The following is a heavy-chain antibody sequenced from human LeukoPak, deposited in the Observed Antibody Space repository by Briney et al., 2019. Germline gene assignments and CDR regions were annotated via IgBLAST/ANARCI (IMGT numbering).Heavy chain of an antibody. CDR2: IYYSGST. V-gene: IGHV4-39*01. CDR3: ARVRVYGSGLDY. Sequence: SETLSLTCTVSGGSISSSSYYWGWIRQPPGKGLGWIGSIYYSGSTYYNPSLKSRVTISVDTSKNQFSLKLSSVTAADTAVYYCARVRVYGSGLDYWGQGTLVTVSS. D-gene: IGHD3-10*01. CDR1: GGSISSSSYY. J-gene: IGHJ4*02.